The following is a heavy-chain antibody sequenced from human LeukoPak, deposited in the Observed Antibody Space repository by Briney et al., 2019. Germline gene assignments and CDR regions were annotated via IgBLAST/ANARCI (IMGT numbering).Heavy chain of an antibody. CDR1: GFTFSVYG. D-gene: IGHD5-18*01. CDR2: IWNDGSNK. CDR3: ARGDTAMVIGYYYYGMDV. Sequence: GRSLRLSCVASGFTFSVYGMHWVRQAPGKGLEWVGVIWNDGSNKYYADSVKGRFTISRDNAKNSLYLQMNSLRAEDTAVYYCARGDTAMVIGYYYYGMDVWGQGTTVTVSS. J-gene: IGHJ6*02. V-gene: IGHV3-33*01.